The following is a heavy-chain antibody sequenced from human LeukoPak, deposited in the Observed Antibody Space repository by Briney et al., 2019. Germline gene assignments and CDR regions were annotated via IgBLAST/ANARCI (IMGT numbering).Heavy chain of an antibody. CDR2: ISAYNGNT. D-gene: IGHD5-18*01. Sequence: ASVRLSCEASGYTFTSDGISWVRQAPGQGLEGMGWISAYNGNTNYAQKLQGGVTMTSHTSTSTAYMELRSLRSDATAVYYCARGGYSYGYYSCGQGTLVTVSS. CDR3: ARGGYSYGYYS. CDR1: GYTFTSDG. J-gene: IGHJ4*02. V-gene: IGHV1-18*04.